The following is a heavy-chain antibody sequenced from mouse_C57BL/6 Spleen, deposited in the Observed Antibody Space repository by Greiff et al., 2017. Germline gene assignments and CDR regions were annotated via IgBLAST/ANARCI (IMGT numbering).Heavy chain of an antibody. Sequence: VQLQQPGAELVMPGASVKLSCKASGYTFTSYWMHWVKQRPGQGLEWIGEIDPSDSYTNYNQKFKGKSTLTVDKSSSTAYMQLSSLTSEDSAVYYCARSPYYSNYSWYFDVWGTGTTVTVSS. CDR1: GYTFTSYW. CDR3: ARSPYYSNYSWYFDV. J-gene: IGHJ1*03. D-gene: IGHD2-5*01. CDR2: IDPSDSYT. V-gene: IGHV1-69*01.